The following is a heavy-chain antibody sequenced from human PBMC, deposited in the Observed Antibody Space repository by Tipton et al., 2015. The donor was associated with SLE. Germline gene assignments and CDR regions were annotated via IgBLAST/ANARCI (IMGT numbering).Heavy chain of an antibody. D-gene: IGHD2-15*01. CDR3: ARLRLCSGGSCYDGYFDV. J-gene: IGHJ2*01. CDR2: ISAWGGSA. V-gene: IGHV3-23*01. CDR1: GFTFSTYD. Sequence: SLRLSCAASGFTFSTYDMSWVRQAPGKGLEWVSGISAWGGSANYADSVKGRFTISRDNDKKSLYLQMNSLRDEDTAVYYCARLRLCSGGSCYDGYFDVWGHGTPVTVSS.